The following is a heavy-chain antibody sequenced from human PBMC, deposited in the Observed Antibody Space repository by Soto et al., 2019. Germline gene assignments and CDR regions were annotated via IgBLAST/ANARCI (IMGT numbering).Heavy chain of an antibody. Sequence: TLSLTCTVSGGSISSGGYYWSWIRQHPGKGLEWIGYIYYSGSTYYNPSLKSRVTISVDTSKNQFSLKLSSVTAAVYSLYYGARDSTDTAMASDYWGQGTLVTVSS. CDR2: IYYSGST. CDR3: ARDSTDTAMASDY. J-gene: IGHJ4*02. D-gene: IGHD5-18*01. CDR1: GGSISSGGYY. V-gene: IGHV4-31*03.